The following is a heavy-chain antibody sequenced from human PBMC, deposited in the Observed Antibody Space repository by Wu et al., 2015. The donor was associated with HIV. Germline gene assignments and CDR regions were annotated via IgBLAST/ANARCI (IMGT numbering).Heavy chain of an antibody. J-gene: IGHJ3*02. CDR2: ISAYNGNT. V-gene: IGHV1-18*01. CDR3: AREISRYCSSTSCYLDAFDI. D-gene: IGHD2-2*01. Sequence: QLVQSGAEVKKPGSSVKVSCKASGGTFSSYGISWVRQAPGQGLEWMGWISAYNGNTNYAQKLQGRVTMTTDTSTSTAYMELRSLRSDDTAVYYCAREISRYCSSTSCYLDAFDIWAKGQWSPSLQ. CDR1: GGTFSSYG.